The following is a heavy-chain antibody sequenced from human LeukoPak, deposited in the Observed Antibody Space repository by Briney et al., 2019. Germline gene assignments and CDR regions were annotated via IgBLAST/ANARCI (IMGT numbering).Heavy chain of an antibody. J-gene: IGHJ4*02. CDR2: INAGNGNT. D-gene: IGHD2-15*01. CDR1: GYTFTTYA. Sequence: ASVKVSCKASGYTFTTYAMHWVRQAPGQRLEWMGWINAGNGNTKYSQKSQDRVTITRDTSANTAYMELSSLRSEDTAVYYCARDSTKKALVVPATPHYWGQGTLVTVTS. CDR3: ARDSTKKALVVPATPHY. V-gene: IGHV1-3*01.